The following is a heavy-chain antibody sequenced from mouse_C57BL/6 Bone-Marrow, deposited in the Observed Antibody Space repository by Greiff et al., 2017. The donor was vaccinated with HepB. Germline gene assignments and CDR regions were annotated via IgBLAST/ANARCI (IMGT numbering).Heavy chain of an antibody. D-gene: IGHD1-1*01. Sequence: DVMLVESGGGLVKPGGCLTLSCAASGFTFSSYAMSWVRQTPEKRLEWVATISDGGSYTYYPDNVKGRFTISRDNAKNNLYLQMSHLKSEDTAMYYCARWRYYGSIWYFDVWGTGTTVTVSS. V-gene: IGHV5-4*03. CDR2: ISDGGSYT. CDR1: GFTFSSYA. J-gene: IGHJ1*03. CDR3: ARWRYYGSIWYFDV.